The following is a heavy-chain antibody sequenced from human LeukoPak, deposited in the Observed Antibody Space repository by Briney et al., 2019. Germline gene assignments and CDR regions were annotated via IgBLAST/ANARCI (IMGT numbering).Heavy chain of an antibody. D-gene: IGHD6-19*01. V-gene: IGHV1-18*01. CDR1: GYTFTSYG. CDR3: ARDRSSGWFPDY. CDR2: ISAYNGNT. J-gene: IGHJ4*02. Sequence: ASVKVSCKASGYTFTSYGISWVRQAPGQGLEWMGCISAYNGNTNYAQKLQGRVTMTTDTSTSTAYMELRSLRSDDTAVYYCARDRSSGWFPDYWGQGTLVTVSS.